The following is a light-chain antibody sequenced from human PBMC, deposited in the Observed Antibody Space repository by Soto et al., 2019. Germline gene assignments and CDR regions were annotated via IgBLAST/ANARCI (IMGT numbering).Light chain of an antibody. J-gene: IGKJ3*01. CDR1: QSVTGSY. Sequence: EIVLTQSPGTLSLSPGERATLSCRASQSVTGSYLAWYQQKPGQAPRLLIYGVYSRASGIPDRFSGSGSGTDFTLTISRLEPEYFAVYYCQQYGSSPPVTFGPGTKVDIK. V-gene: IGKV3-20*01. CDR3: QQYGSSPPVT. CDR2: GVY.